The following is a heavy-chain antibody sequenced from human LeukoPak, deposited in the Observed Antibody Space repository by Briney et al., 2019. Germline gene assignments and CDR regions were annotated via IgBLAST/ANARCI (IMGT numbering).Heavy chain of an antibody. CDR3: ARDIFSVAGPDLDC. J-gene: IGHJ4*02. CDR2: ISWDSGSI. V-gene: IGHV3-9*01. Sequence: GWSPRLSCAASGFTFDNYAMHWVRQTPGKGLEWVSGISWDSGSINYADSVKGRFTISRDNAKNSLFLQMNSLRTEDTALYYCARDIFSVAGPDLDCWGQGTQVTVSS. D-gene: IGHD6-19*01. CDR1: GFTFDNYA.